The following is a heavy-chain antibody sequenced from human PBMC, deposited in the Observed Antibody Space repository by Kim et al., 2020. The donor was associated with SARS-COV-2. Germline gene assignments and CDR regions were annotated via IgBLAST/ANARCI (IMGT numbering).Heavy chain of an antibody. V-gene: IGHV1-18*01. Sequence: ASVKVSCKASGYTFTSYGISWVRQAPGQGLEWMGWISAYNGNTNYAQKLQGRVTMTSDTSTSTAYMELRSLGSDDTTVYYFARDGGLYCGGDCCPRVPFDYWGQGTLVTASS. D-gene: IGHD2-21*01. J-gene: IGHJ4*02. CDR2: ISAYNGNT. CDR1: GYTFTSYG. CDR3: ARDGGLYCGGDCCPRVPFDY.